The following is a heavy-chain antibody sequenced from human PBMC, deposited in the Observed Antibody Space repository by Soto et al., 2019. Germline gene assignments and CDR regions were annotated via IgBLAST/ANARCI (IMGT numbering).Heavy chain of an antibody. Sequence: GASVKVSCKASVGTFSSYAISWVRQAPGQGLEWMGGIIPIFGTANYAQKFQGRVTITADESTSTAYMELSSLRSEDTAVYYCARERITMVRGVPRARAFMDVWGQGTTVTVSS. CDR2: IIPIFGTA. CDR3: ARERITMVRGVPRARAFMDV. D-gene: IGHD3-10*01. V-gene: IGHV1-69*13. CDR1: VGTFSSYA. J-gene: IGHJ6*02.